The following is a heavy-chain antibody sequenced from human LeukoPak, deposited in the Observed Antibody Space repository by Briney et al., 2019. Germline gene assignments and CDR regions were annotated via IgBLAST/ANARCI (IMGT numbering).Heavy chain of an antibody. V-gene: IGHV1-46*01. J-gene: IGHJ4*02. CDR2: INPSGGST. CDR3: ARDRYGGRFPVFPLDY. Sequence: ASVKVSCKASGYTFTSYYMHWVRQAPGQGLEWMGIINPSGGSTSYAQKFQGRVTMTRDTSTSTVYMGLSSLRSEDTAVYYCARDRYGGRFPVFPLDYWGQGTLVTVSS. D-gene: IGHD3-10*01. CDR1: GYTFTSYY.